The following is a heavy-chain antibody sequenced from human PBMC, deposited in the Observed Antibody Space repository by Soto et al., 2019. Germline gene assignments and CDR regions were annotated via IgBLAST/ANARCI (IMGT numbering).Heavy chain of an antibody. CDR3: AKAGCSAGSCYSDY. CDR1: GFTFAGYA. J-gene: IGHJ4*02. Sequence: GSLRLSCAASGFTFAGYAMNWVRQAPGKGLEWVSTVSGSGSRTYYADSVKGRFTISRDNSKNTLYLQMNSLRADDTAVYYCAKAGCSAGSCYSDYWGQGTLVTVSS. V-gene: IGHV3-23*01. D-gene: IGHD2-15*01. CDR2: VSGSGSRT.